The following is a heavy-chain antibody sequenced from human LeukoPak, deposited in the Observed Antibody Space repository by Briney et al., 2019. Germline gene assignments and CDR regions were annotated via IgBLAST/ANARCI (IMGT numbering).Heavy chain of an antibody. D-gene: IGHD3-16*01. CDR1: GGSISSYY. CDR3: ARETSQKGAHYMDV. V-gene: IGHV4-4*07. Sequence: SETLSLTCTVSGGSISSYYWSWIRQPAGKGLEWIGRIYSSGSTNYNPSLKSRVTMSVDTSKNQFSLKLSSVTAADTAVYYCARETSQKGAHYMDVWGKGTTVTISS. J-gene: IGHJ6*03. CDR2: IYSSGST.